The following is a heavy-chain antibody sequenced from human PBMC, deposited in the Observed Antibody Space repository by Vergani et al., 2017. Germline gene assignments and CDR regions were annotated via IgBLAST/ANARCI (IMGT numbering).Heavy chain of an antibody. CDR2: IYYSGST. CDR1: GGSISSYH. V-gene: IGHV4-59*01. J-gene: IGHJ4*02. D-gene: IGHD4-17*01. Sequence: QVQLQESGPGLVKPSETLSLTCTVSGGSISSYHWSWIRQPPGKGLEWIGYIYYSGSTNYNPSLKSRVTISVDTSKNQFSLKLSSVTAADTAVYYCASAYGDYTPHFDYWGQGTLVTVSS. CDR3: ASAYGDYTPHFDY.